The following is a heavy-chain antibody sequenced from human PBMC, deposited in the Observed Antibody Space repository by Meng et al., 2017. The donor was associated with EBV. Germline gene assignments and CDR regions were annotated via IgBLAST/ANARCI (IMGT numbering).Heavy chain of an antibody. J-gene: IGHJ5*02. CDR1: GYTFTSYD. Sequence: QGQVVRSGAEVKNPGASVKVSCKASGYTFTSYDINWVRQATGQGLEWMGWMNPNSGNTGYAQKFQGRVTMTRNTSISTAYMELSSLRSEDTAVYYCARGVGTIFGVVIKNWFDPWGQGTLVTVSS. V-gene: IGHV1-8*01. CDR3: ARGVGTIFGVVIKNWFDP. D-gene: IGHD3-3*01. CDR2: MNPNSGNT.